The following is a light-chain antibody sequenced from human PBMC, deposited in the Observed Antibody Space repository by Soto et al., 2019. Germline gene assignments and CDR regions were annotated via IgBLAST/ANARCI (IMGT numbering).Light chain of an antibody. CDR2: DAS. CDR1: QSVRSY. CDR3: QQRSNWPPGLT. Sequence: EIVLTQSPATLSLSPGERATLSCRASQSVRSYLACYQQKPGQAPSLLIYDASNRATGIPARFSGSGSGTDFTLTISSLEPEDFAVYYCQQRSNWPPGLTFGGGTKVEIK. V-gene: IGKV3-11*01. J-gene: IGKJ4*01.